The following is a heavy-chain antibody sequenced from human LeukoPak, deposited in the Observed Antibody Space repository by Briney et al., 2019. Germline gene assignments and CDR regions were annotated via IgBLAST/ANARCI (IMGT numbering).Heavy chain of an antibody. J-gene: IGHJ4*02. CDR1: GFTFGDYA. CDR3: TTTYGDYLGY. Sequence: GGSLRPSCTASGFTFGDYAMSWVRQAPGKGLEWVGFIRSKVYGGTTEYAASVKGRFTISRDDSKSITYLQMNSLKTEDTAVYYCTTTYGDYLGYWGQGTLVTVSS. CDR2: IRSKVYGGTT. D-gene: IGHD4-17*01. V-gene: IGHV3-49*04.